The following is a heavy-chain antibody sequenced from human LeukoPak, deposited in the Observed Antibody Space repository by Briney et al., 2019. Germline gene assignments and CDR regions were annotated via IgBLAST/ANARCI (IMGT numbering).Heavy chain of an antibody. CDR1: GFTFRSYA. Sequence: GGSLRLSCAASGFTFRSYAMSWVRQAPGKGLEWVSGVSNSGGSTYYADSVKGRFTISRDNAKNTAYLQMNSLGADDTAVYYCAKDRWAAAAHFDYRGQGTLVTVSS. V-gene: IGHV3-23*01. D-gene: IGHD6-13*01. J-gene: IGHJ4*02. CDR3: AKDRWAAAAHFDY. CDR2: VSNSGGST.